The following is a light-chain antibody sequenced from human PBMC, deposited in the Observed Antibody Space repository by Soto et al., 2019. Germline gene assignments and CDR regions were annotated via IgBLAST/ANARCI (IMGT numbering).Light chain of an antibody. CDR2: KVS. CDR3: KQGTHWPIT. J-gene: IGKJ5*01. CDR1: QRLVHSDGLAY. V-gene: IGKV2-30*02. Sequence: DVVVTQSPLSLPVTLGQPASISCRSHQRLVHSDGLAYFSWFQQSPGPSPRRLIYKVSNRDTGVPARFSGSGSGTDFALKISRVEAEDFGVYYCKQGTHWPITFGQGTRLEIK.